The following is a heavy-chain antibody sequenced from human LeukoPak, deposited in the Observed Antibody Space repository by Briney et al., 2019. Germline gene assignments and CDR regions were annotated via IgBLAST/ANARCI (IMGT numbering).Heavy chain of an antibody. J-gene: IGHJ4*02. V-gene: IGHV3-53*01. Sequence: GGSLRLSCEASGFTVSSNYMSWVRQAPGKGLEWVSVIYSGGTTYYADSVKGRFTISRDNSKNTLYLQMNSLRAEDTAVYFCARRSGVAVAGAFDYWGQGTLVTVSS. CDR2: IYSGGTT. CDR3: ARRSGVAVAGAFDY. D-gene: IGHD6-19*01. CDR1: GFTVSSNY.